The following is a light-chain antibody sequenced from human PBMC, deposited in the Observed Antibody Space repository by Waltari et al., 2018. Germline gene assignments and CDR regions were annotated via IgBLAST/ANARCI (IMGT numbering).Light chain of an antibody. Sequence: QSALTQPPSASGSPGQSVTISCSGTNRDVGGYDYVSWYQHQPGKAPKLSIYDVTKRPSGGPDRFSGSKSGNTASLTVTGLQAEDEADYYCSSHAGSDSFLFGGGTKLTVL. CDR2: DVT. J-gene: IGLJ2*01. V-gene: IGLV2-8*01. CDR3: SSHAGSDSFL. CDR1: NRDVGGYDY.